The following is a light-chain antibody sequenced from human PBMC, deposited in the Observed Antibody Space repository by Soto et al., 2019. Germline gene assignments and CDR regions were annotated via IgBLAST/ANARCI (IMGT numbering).Light chain of an antibody. CDR1: SSDVGGYNY. J-gene: IGLJ1*01. V-gene: IGLV2-14*01. CDR2: DVR. CDR3: SSYTSSSTPV. Sequence: QSVLTQPASVSGSPGQSITISCTGTSSDVGGYNYVSWYQQHPGKAPKLMIYDVRNRPSGVSNRFSGSKSGNTASLTISGLQAEDEADYYCSSYTSSSTPVFGTGTKVTVL.